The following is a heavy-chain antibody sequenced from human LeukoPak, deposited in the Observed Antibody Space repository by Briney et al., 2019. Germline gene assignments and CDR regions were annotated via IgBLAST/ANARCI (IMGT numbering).Heavy chain of an antibody. J-gene: IGHJ6*03. CDR3: AKVTTGGSYYMDV. CDR2: IYTSGST. V-gene: IGHV4-4*07. D-gene: IGHD1-1*01. CDR1: GGSISSYY. Sequence: KPSETLSLTCTVSGGSISSYYWSWIRQPAGKGLEWIGRIYTSGSTNYNPSLKSRVTISVDTSKNQFSLRLSSVAAADTAVYYCAKVTTGGSYYMDVWGKGTTVTVSS.